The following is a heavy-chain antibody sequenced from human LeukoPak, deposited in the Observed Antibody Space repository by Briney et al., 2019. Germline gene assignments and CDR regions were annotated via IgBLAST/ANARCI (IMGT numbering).Heavy chain of an antibody. D-gene: IGHD2-15*01. CDR1: GGSFSGYY. CDR3: ARRGSDCSGGSCYLKIDY. Sequence: SETLSLTCAVYGGSFSGYYWSWIRQPPGKGLERIGEINHSGSTNYNPSLKSRVTISVDTSKNQFSLNLSSVTAADTAVYYCARRGSDCSGGSCYLKIDYWGQGTLVTVSS. CDR2: INHSGST. V-gene: IGHV4-34*01. J-gene: IGHJ4*02.